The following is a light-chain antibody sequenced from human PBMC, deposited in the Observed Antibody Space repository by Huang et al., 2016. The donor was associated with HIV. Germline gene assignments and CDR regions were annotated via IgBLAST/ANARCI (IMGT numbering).Light chain of an antibody. CDR3: QQYNNWPPYT. J-gene: IGKJ2*01. CDR1: QTVSSN. Sequence: EIVMTQSPGTLSVSPGERATLSCRASQTVSSNLAWYQQKPCQSPSLLIYGASTRATGIPARFSGSGSGTEFTLTISSLQSEDFGVYYCQQYNNWPPYTFGQGTKLEIK. V-gene: IGKV3-15*01. CDR2: GAS.